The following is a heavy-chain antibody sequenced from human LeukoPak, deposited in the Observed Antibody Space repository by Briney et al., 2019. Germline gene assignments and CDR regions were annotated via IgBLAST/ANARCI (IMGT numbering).Heavy chain of an antibody. J-gene: IGHJ6*02. V-gene: IGHV4-34*01. CDR1: GGSVSSGGYY. CDR2: INHSGST. D-gene: IGHD2-15*01. CDR3: ARGRYCSGGSCYSRYYYYYGMDV. Sequence: SETLSLTCSVSGGSVSSGGYYWSWIRQPPGKGLEWIGEINHSGSTNYNPSLKSRVTISVDTSKNQFSLKLSSVTAADTAVYYCARGRYCSGGSCYSRYYYYYGMDVWGQGTTVTVSS.